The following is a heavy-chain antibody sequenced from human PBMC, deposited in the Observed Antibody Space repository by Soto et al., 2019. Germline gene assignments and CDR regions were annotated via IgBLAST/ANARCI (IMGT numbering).Heavy chain of an antibody. CDR3: XXXXXXXGFTIFGVVTTGHYYGMDV. V-gene: IGHV2-26*01. D-gene: IGHD3-3*01. Sequence: SGPTLVNPTETLTLTCTVSGFSLSNASMGVSRIRQPPGKSLEWLAHIFSNDEKSYSTTPKSGRAISNDTSKSQVVLTMTNMEXXXXXXXXXXXXXXXXGFTIFGVVTTGHYYGMDVWGQGTTVTFSS. CDR1: GFSLSNASMG. J-gene: IGHJ6*02. CDR2: IFSNDEK.